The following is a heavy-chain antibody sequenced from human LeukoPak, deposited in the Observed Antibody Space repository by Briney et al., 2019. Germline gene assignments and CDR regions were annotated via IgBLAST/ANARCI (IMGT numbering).Heavy chain of an antibody. D-gene: IGHD1-1*01. J-gene: IGHJ4*02. V-gene: IGHV3-23*01. CDR3: AKGSLGNWYFFDY. Sequence: GGSLRLPCAASELTFGSFAMSWVRQAPGKGPEWVSTFSRNGRDTYYADSVKGRFTIFRDNSKNTLYLQMNSLRVEDTAVYYCAKGSLGNWYFFDYWGLGTLVTVSS. CDR2: FSRNGRDT. CDR1: ELTFGSFA.